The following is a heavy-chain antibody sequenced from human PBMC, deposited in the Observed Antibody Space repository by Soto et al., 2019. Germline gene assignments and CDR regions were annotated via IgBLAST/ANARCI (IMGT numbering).Heavy chain of an antibody. CDR3: VRLVGNSWLDS. CDR1: GHTLTELS. J-gene: IGHJ5*01. Sequence: VKVSCKVSGHTLTELSVHWVRQAPGKGLEWMGGFDPEDGEIVHAQKFQGRVTINPDPSNNQLSLQLNSVTPDDTAVYYCVRLVGNSWLDSWGQGTLVTVSS. V-gene: IGHV1-24*01. D-gene: IGHD2-2*01. CDR2: FDPEDGEI.